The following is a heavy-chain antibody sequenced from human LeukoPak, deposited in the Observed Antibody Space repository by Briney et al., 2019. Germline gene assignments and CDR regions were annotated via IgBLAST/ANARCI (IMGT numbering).Heavy chain of an antibody. CDR2: ISSSGSTI. D-gene: IGHD3-10*01. Sequence: GGSLRLSCAASGFTFSDYYMSWIRQAPGKGLEWVSYISSSGSTIYYADSVKGRFTISRDNAKNSLYLQMNSLRAEDTAVYYCARDHDRITMVRGVIIGGMDVWGQGTTVTVSS. V-gene: IGHV3-11*01. J-gene: IGHJ6*02. CDR3: ARDHDRITMVRGVIIGGMDV. CDR1: GFTFSDYY.